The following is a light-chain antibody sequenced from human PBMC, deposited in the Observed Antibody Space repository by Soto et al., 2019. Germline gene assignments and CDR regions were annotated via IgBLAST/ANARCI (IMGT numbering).Light chain of an antibody. CDR3: LQHFNFSWT. CDR2: AAS. CDR1: RDIGND. J-gene: IGKJ1*01. V-gene: IGKV1-6*01. Sequence: AIQMTQSPSSLSASVGDRDTITCRASRDIGNDLGWYQQKPGKAPKHLIFAASNLQSGVPSRFSGGGSGTDFTLTISSLQADDFATYYCLQHFNFSWTFGQGTKVDIK.